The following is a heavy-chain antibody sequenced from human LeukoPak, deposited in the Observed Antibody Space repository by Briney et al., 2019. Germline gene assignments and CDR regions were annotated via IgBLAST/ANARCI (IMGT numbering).Heavy chain of an antibody. Sequence: GGSLRLSCAASGFTFSNAWMNWVRQAPGKGLEWVGRIKSKTDGGTTDYAAPVKGRFTISRDDSKNTLYLRMNSLKTEDTAVYYCTTESSGWYFWFDPWGQGTLVTVSS. CDR3: TTESSGWYFWFDP. D-gene: IGHD6-19*01. V-gene: IGHV3-15*07. CDR2: IKSKTDGGTT. J-gene: IGHJ5*02. CDR1: GFTFSNAW.